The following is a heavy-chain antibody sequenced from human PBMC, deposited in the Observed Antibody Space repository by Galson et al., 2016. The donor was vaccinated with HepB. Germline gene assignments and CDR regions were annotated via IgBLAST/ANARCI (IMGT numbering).Heavy chain of an antibody. J-gene: IGHJ5*02. D-gene: IGHD3-3*01. CDR2: ISRGSGYI. CDR3: ARELVIIGTTHWFDP. CDR1: GFTFSTYN. Sequence: SLRLSCAASGFTFSTYNMNWVRQAPGKGLEWVSSISRGSGYIYYADSVKGRYIISRANSKNTLYLQINSLRADDTAVYYCARELVIIGTTHWFDPWGQGTRVTVSS. V-gene: IGHV3-21*04.